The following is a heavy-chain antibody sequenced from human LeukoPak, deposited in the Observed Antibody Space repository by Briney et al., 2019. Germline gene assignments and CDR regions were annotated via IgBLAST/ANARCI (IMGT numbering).Heavy chain of an antibody. V-gene: IGHV1-24*01. Sequence: ASVKVSCKASGYTFTSYAMNWVRQAPGQGLEWMGGFDPEDGETIYAQKFQGRVTMTEDTSTDTAYMELSSLRSEDTAVYYCATDRGFNFAFDYWGQGTLVTVSS. CDR2: FDPEDGET. CDR1: GYTFTSYA. CDR3: ATDRGFNFAFDY. J-gene: IGHJ4*02. D-gene: IGHD3-10*01.